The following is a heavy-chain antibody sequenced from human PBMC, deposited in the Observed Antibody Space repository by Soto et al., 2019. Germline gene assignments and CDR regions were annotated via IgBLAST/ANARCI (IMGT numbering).Heavy chain of an antibody. CDR1: GFTFSSYW. J-gene: IGHJ6*03. D-gene: IGHD4-17*01. Sequence: GGSLRLSCAASGFTFSSYWMHWVRQAPGKGLVWVSRINSDGSSTSYADSVKGRFTISRDNAKNTLYLQMNSLRAEDTAVYYCARVSPDYGDYGLHYYYYMDVWGKGTTVTVSS. CDR3: ARVSPDYGDYGLHYYYYMDV. V-gene: IGHV3-74*01. CDR2: INSDGSST.